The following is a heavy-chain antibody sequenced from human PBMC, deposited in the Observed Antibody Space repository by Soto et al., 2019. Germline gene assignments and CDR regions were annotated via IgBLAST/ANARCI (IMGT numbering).Heavy chain of an antibody. J-gene: IGHJ5*02. Sequence: SETLSLTCTVSGGSISSGGYYWSWIRQHPGKGLEWIGYIYYSGSTYYNPSLKSRVTISVDTSKNQFSLKLSSVTAADTAVYYCASLLLTYYYDSSGYYGGWFDPWGQGTLVTVSS. CDR2: IYYSGST. V-gene: IGHV4-31*03. D-gene: IGHD3-22*01. CDR3: ASLLLTYYYDSSGYYGGWFDP. CDR1: GGSISSGGYY.